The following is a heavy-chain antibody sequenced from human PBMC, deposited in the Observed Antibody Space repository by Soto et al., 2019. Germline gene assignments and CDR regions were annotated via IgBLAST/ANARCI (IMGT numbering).Heavy chain of an antibody. Sequence: GXSVKVSCRASVSTFSSYAISWVRQAPVQGLEWMGGIIPIFGTANYAQKFQGRVTITADKSTSTAYMELSSLRSEDTAVYYCARGPHIVVVTAIQGGTNWFDPWGQGTLVTVSS. D-gene: IGHD2-21*02. CDR3: ARGPHIVVVTAIQGGTNWFDP. CDR2: IIPIFGTA. V-gene: IGHV1-69*06. CDR1: VSTFSSYA. J-gene: IGHJ5*02.